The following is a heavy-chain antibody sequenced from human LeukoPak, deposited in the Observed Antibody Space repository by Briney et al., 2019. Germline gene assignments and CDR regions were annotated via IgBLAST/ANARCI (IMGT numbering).Heavy chain of an antibody. J-gene: IGHJ4*02. Sequence: GGSLRLSCAVSGITLSNYGMSWVRQAPGKGLEWVAGISDSGRSTNYADSVKGRFTISRDNPKNTLYLQMNSLRAEDTAVYFCARRGVVIRVILVGFHKEAFYFDSWGQGALVTVSS. CDR2: ISDSGRST. CDR1: GITLSNYG. D-gene: IGHD3-22*01. V-gene: IGHV3-23*01. CDR3: ARRGVVIRVILVGFHKEAFYFDS.